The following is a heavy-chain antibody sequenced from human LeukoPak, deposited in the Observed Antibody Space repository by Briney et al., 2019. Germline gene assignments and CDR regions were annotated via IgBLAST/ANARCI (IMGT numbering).Heavy chain of an antibody. CDR1: GFTFSSYW. V-gene: IGHV3-74*01. CDR2: INSDGSNT. D-gene: IGHD5-12*01. J-gene: IGHJ4*02. Sequence: GGSLRLSCAAPGFTFSSYWMHWVRQVPGKGLVWVSRINSDGSNTRYADSVKGRFTISRDNSKNTLYLQMNSLRAEDTAVYYYARATSGYSLLFDYWGQGTLVTVSS. CDR3: ARATSGYSLLFDY.